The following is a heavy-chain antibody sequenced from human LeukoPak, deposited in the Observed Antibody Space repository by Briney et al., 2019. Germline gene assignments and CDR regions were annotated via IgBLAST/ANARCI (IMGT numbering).Heavy chain of an antibody. CDR2: ISASGGGT. Sequence: GGSLRLSCAASGFTFSSYAMSWVRQAPGKGLKWVSSISASGGGTYYADSVKGRFTISRDNSKNTLYLQLSSLRADDTAVYHCAKERDGDYVRYTHYWGQGTLVTVSS. J-gene: IGHJ4*02. D-gene: IGHD4-17*01. CDR1: GFTFSSYA. CDR3: AKERDGDYVRYTHY. V-gene: IGHV3-23*01.